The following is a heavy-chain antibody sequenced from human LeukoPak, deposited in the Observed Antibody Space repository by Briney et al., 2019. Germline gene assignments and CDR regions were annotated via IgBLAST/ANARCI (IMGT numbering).Heavy chain of an antibody. J-gene: IGHJ5*02. CDR3: ARVSVGAVRYWFDP. V-gene: IGHV4-59*01. CDR2: IYYSGST. CDR1: GGSISSYY. D-gene: IGHD1-26*01. Sequence: KASETLSLTCTVSGGSISSYYWSWIRQPPGKGLEWIGYIYYSGSTNYNPSLKSRVTISVDTSKNQFSLKLSSVTAADTAVYYCARVSVGAVRYWFDPWGQGTLVTVSS.